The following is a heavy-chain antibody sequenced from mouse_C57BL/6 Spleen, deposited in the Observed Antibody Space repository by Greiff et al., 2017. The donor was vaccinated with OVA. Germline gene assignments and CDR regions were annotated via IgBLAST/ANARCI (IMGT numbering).Heavy chain of an antibody. CDR1: GYSFTGYY. Sequence: VQLQQSGPELVKPGASVKISCKASGYSFTGYYMHWVKQSSEKSLEWIGEINPSTGGTSYNQKFKGKAPLTVDKSSSTAYMQLKSLTSEDSAVYYCARNYGSSTWFADWGQGTLVTVSA. CDR2: INPSTGGT. J-gene: IGHJ3*01. V-gene: IGHV1-43*01. D-gene: IGHD1-1*01. CDR3: ARNYGSSTWFAD.